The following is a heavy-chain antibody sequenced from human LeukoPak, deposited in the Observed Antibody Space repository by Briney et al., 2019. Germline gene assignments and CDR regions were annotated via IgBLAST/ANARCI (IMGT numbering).Heavy chain of an antibody. CDR1: GGTISSNY. Sequence: SETLSLTCIVSGGTISSNYWSWIRQAPGKGLEGIGYIYYRGTPNYNPSLESRVTIAVDTSTTQFSLKVTSVTAADTALYFCARWTPNLSYAFGIWGQGTVVTVSS. V-gene: IGHV4-59*01. CDR3: ARWTPNLSYAFGI. J-gene: IGHJ3*02. D-gene: IGHD3/OR15-3a*01. CDR2: IYYRGTP.